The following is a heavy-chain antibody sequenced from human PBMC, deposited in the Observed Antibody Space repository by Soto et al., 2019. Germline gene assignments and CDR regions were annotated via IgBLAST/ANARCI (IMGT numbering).Heavy chain of an antibody. V-gene: IGHV3-21*01. D-gene: IGHD2-2*01. J-gene: IGHJ6*02. Sequence: GGTLRLSCAASGFTFSSYSMNWVRQAPGKGLEWVSSISSSSSYIYYADSVKGRFTISRDNAKNSLYLQMNSLRAEDTAVYYCARDGSSRPYGMYGWGQGTTVTVAS. CDR3: ARDGSSRPYGMYG. CDR1: GFTFSSYS. CDR2: ISSSSSYI.